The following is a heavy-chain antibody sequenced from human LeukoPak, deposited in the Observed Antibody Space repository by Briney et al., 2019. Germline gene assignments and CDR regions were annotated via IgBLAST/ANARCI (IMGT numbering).Heavy chain of an antibody. V-gene: IGHV1-46*01. CDR1: GYTFTSNY. CDR2: INPSDGSA. J-gene: IGHJ2*01. CDR3: ARDRGKVVIATYWYFDL. Sequence: GASVKVSCKASGYTFTSNYLHWVRQAPGQGLEWMGIINPSDGSANSAQNLQSRVTMTRDTSTSTVYMERSSLRSEDTAVYYCARDRGKVVIATYWYFDLWGRGTLVTVSS. D-gene: IGHD3-22*01.